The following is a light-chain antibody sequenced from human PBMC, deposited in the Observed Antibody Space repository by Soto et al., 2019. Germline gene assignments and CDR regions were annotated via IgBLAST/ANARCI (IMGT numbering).Light chain of an antibody. CDR1: QSISSY. CDR2: SES. V-gene: IGKV1-39*01. CDR3: QQSYSTPRT. Sequence: DIQMTQSPSSLSASVGDRVTITCRASQSISSYLNWYQQKPGKAPKLLIYSESSLQSGVPSRFSGSGSGTVFTLTISSLQPEDFATYYCQQSYSTPRTFGQGTKVEIK. J-gene: IGKJ1*01.